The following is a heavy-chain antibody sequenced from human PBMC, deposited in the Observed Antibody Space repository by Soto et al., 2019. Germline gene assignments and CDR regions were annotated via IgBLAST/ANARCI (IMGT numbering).Heavy chain of an antibody. Sequence: GGSLRLSCAASGFTFSSYSMNWVRQAPGKGLEWVSSISSSSSYIYYADSVKGRFTISRDNAKNSLYLQMNSLRAEDTAVYYCARDPEGSLAFDIWGQGTMVTVSS. J-gene: IGHJ3*02. CDR2: ISSSSSYI. CDR3: ARDPEGSLAFDI. CDR1: GFTFSSYS. V-gene: IGHV3-21*01. D-gene: IGHD1-26*01.